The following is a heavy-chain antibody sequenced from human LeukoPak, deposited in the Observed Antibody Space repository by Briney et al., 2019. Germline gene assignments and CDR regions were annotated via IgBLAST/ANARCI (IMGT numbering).Heavy chain of an antibody. Sequence: PSETLSLTCTVSGGSISSSSYYWSWIRQHPGKGLEWIGYIYYSGSTYYNPSLKSRVTISVDTSKNQFSLKLSSVTAADTAVYYCARDLAVTTHYWYFDLWGRGTLVTVSS. CDR2: IYYSGST. V-gene: IGHV4-31*03. CDR3: ARDLAVTTHYWYFDL. J-gene: IGHJ2*01. D-gene: IGHD4-17*01. CDR1: GGSISSSSYY.